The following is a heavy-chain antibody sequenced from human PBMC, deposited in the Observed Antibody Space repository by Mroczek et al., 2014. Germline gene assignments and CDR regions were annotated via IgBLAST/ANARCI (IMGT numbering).Heavy chain of an antibody. CDR2: IIPIFGTA. CDR1: GGTFSSYA. Sequence: SGAEVKKPGSSVKVSCKASGGTFSSYAISWVRQAPGQGLEWMGGIIPIFGTANYAQKFQGRVTITADESTSTAYMELSSLRSEDTAVYYCARALGERYCSSTSCYNFDYWGQGTPGHRLL. J-gene: IGHJ4*02. V-gene: IGHV1-69*01. CDR3: ARALGERYCSSTSCYNFDY. D-gene: IGHD2-2*01.